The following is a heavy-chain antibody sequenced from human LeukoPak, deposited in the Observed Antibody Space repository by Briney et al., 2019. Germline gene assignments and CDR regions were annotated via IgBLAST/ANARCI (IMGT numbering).Heavy chain of an antibody. Sequence: GGSLRLSCAASGFTFSNAWMSWVRQAPGKGLEWVSAISGSGGSTYYADSVKGRFTISRDNSKNTLYLQMNSLRAEDTAVYYCARGHDYYGSGSYHSGIDYWGQGTLVTVSS. D-gene: IGHD3-10*01. CDR1: GFTFSNAW. J-gene: IGHJ4*02. V-gene: IGHV3-23*01. CDR2: ISGSGGST. CDR3: ARGHDYYGSGSYHSGIDY.